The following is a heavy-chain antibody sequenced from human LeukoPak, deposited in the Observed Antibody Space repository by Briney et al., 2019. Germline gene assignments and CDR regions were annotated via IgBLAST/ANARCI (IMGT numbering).Heavy chain of an antibody. J-gene: IGHJ4*02. CDR2: INHSGST. V-gene: IGHV4-34*01. D-gene: IGHD5-12*01. CDR3: ASREMATMDY. CDR1: GGSFSGYS. Sequence: PSETLSLTCAVYGGSFSGYSWSWIRQPPGKGLEWIGEINHSGSTNYNPSLKNRATISVDTSKNQFSLKLSSVTAAETAVYYCASREMATMDYWGQGTLVTVSS.